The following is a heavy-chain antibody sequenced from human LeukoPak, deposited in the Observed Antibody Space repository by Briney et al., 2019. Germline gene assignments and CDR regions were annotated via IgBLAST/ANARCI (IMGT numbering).Heavy chain of an antibody. J-gene: IGHJ5*02. Sequence: SENLSLTCAVYGGSFSGYYWSWIRQPPGKGLEWIGEINHSGSTNYNPSLKSRVTISVDTSKSQFSLKLSSVTAADTAVYYCARGVSAAGTRFDPWGQGTLVTVSS. V-gene: IGHV4-34*01. CDR1: GGSFSGYY. D-gene: IGHD6-13*01. CDR2: INHSGST. CDR3: ARGVSAAGTRFDP.